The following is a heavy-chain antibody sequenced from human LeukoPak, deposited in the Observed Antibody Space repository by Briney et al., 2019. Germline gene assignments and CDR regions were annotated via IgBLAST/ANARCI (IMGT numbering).Heavy chain of an antibody. J-gene: IGHJ4*02. Sequence: HSGGSLRLSCAASGFTFSSYAMSWVRQAPGKGLEWVSAINSAGDNTYYADSVKGRFTISRDNSKTTLFLQMNSLRAEDTAIYHCARQLGYCSDGTCYFDYWGQGTLVTASS. CDR3: ARQLGYCSDGTCYFDY. V-gene: IGHV3-23*01. CDR1: GFTFSSYA. CDR2: INSAGDNT. D-gene: IGHD2-15*01.